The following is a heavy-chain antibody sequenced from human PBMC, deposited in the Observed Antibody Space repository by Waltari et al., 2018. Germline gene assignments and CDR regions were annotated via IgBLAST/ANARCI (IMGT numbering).Heavy chain of an antibody. J-gene: IGHJ6*02. CDR2: IYSGGRT. V-gene: IGHV3-53*01. Sequence: EVQLVESGGGLIQPGGSLRLSCAASGFTVSSNYMSWVRQAPGKGLEWVSVIYSGGRTYYADSVKGRFTISRDNSKNTLYLQMNSLRAEDTAVYYCARGYYYDSSGYSAPKGRSYYGMDVWGQGTTVTVSS. CDR3: ARGYYYDSSGYSAPKGRSYYGMDV. D-gene: IGHD3-22*01. CDR1: GFTVSSNY.